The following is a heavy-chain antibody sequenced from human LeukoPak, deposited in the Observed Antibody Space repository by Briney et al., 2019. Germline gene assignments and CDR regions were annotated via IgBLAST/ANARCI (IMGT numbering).Heavy chain of an antibody. V-gene: IGHV1-8*01. D-gene: IGHD3-22*01. CDR1: GYTFTRYY. J-gene: IGHJ3*02. Sequence: ASVKVSCKASGYTFTRYYIHWVRRAPGQGLEWMGWMNPNSGNTGYAQTFQGRVTMTRDTSMSTAYMEVRSLTSEDTAVYYCARGSYYDGSYNYYVSAFDIWGQGTMVTVSS. CDR2: MNPNSGNT. CDR3: ARGSYYDGSYNYYVSAFDI.